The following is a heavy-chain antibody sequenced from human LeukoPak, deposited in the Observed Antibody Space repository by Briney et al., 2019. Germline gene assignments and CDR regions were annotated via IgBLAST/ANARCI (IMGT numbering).Heavy chain of an antibody. CDR3: AREYYYGSGPTRTPDFDY. CDR1: GGSISSSSYY. Sequence: SETLSLTCTVSGGSISSSSYYWGWIRQPPGKGLEWIGSIYYSGSTYYNPSLKSRVTISVDTSKNQFSLKLSSVTAADTAVYYCAREYYYGSGPTRTPDFDYWGQGTLVTVSS. CDR2: IYYSGST. J-gene: IGHJ4*02. D-gene: IGHD3-10*01. V-gene: IGHV4-39*07.